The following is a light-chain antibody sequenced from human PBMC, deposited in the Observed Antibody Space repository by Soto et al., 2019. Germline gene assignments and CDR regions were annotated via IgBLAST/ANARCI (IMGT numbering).Light chain of an antibody. J-gene: IGKJ1*01. V-gene: IGKV3-20*01. CDR1: QNVRTNY. CDR2: GAS. CDR3: QQYGSSPWT. Sequence: DIVLTQSPCTLSLSPGERVTLSCRASQNVRTNYLAWYQQKPGQAPRLLIYGASSRATGIPDRFSGSGSGTDFTLTISRLEPEDFAVYYCQQYGSSPWTFGQGTKVDIK.